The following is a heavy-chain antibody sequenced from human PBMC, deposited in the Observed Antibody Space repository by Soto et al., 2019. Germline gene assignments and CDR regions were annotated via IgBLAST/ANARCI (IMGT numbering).Heavy chain of an antibody. CDR3: ARGGDIVVVPASMQEPFDY. V-gene: IGHV1-69*02. CDR1: GGTFSSYT. D-gene: IGHD2-2*01. CDR2: IIPILGIA. Sequence: QVQLVQSGAEVKKPGSSVKVSCKASGGTFSSYTISWVRQAPGQGLEWMGRIIPILGIANYAQKFQGRVTITADKSTSTAYMELSSLRSEATAVYYCARGGDIVVVPASMQEPFDYWGQGTLVTVSS. J-gene: IGHJ4*02.